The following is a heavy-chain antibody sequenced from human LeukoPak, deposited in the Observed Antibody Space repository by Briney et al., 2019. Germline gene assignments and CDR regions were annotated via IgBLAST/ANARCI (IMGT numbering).Heavy chain of an antibody. J-gene: IGHJ4*02. CDR3: ARTTVSQTYYFDY. CDR1: GFTFSNYE. D-gene: IGHD4-11*01. Sequence: GGSLRLSCAASGFTFSNYEMNWVRQAPGKGLEWVSYISSSGSTIYYADSVKGRFTISRDNAKNSLYLQMNSLRAEDTAVYYCARTTVSQTYYFDYWGQGTLVTVSS. CDR2: ISSSGSTI. V-gene: IGHV3-48*03.